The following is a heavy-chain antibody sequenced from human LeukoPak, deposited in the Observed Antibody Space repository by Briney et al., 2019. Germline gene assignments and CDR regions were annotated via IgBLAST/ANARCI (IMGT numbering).Heavy chain of an antibody. D-gene: IGHD3-22*01. V-gene: IGHV4-61*01. Sequence: PSETLSLTCTVSGYSIRSGYYWGWIRQPPGKGLEWIGFIFYSGTTNYNPSLKSRVTISVDTSKNQFSLKLSSVTAADTAVYYCARGGWNKFDYWGQGTLVTVSS. CDR3: ARGGWNKFDY. CDR2: IFYSGTT. CDR1: GYSIRSGYY. J-gene: IGHJ4*02.